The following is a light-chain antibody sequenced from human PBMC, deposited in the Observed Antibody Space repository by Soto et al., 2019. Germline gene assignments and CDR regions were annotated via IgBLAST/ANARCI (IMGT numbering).Light chain of an antibody. CDR2: LGS. V-gene: IGKV2-28*01. CDR1: QSLLHSNGHNY. Sequence: EIVVTQSPLSLPVTPGEPASISCRSSQSLLHSNGHNYSEWYLQKPGQSPQLLIYLGSNRASGVPDRFSGSGSGTDFTLKISRVEAEDVGVYYCMQALQSWTFGQGTKVEIK. J-gene: IGKJ1*01. CDR3: MQALQSWT.